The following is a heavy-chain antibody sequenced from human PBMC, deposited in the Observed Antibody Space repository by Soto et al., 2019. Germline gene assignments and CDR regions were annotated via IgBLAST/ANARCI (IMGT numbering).Heavy chain of an antibody. J-gene: IGHJ4*02. V-gene: IGHV1-18*01. CDR3: AKSAPVPAAIPH. D-gene: IGHD2-2*02. Sequence: ASVKVSCKASGYTFTSYGISWVRQAPGQGLEWMGWISAYNGNTNYAQKLQGRVTMTTDTSASTAYMELSSLRSEDTAVYYCAKSAPVPAAIPHWGQGTLVTVSS. CDR2: ISAYNGNT. CDR1: GYTFTSYG.